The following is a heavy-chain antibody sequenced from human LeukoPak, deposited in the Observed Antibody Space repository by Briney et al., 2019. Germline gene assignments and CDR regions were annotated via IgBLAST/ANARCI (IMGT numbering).Heavy chain of an antibody. J-gene: IGHJ6*02. CDR1: VFTFSDYY. CDR3: ARGYTDLGGDYAMDV. V-gene: IGHV3-11*01. D-gene: IGHD5-18*01. CDR2: IRSGSTI. Sequence: GSLRLSCAASVFTFSDYYMSWIRQAPGKGLEWVSYIRSGSTIYYADSVKGRFTISRDNAKSSLSLQMNSLRADDTAVYYCARGYTDLGGDYAMDVWGQGTTVTVSS.